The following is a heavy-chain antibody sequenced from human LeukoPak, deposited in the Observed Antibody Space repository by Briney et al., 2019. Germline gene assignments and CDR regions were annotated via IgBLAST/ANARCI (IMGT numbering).Heavy chain of an antibody. J-gene: IGHJ4*02. Sequence: GESLKISCKGSGYSFTSYWIGWVRQMPGKGLEWMGIIYPGDSDTRYSPSFQGQVTFSVDKSISTAYLQWSSLRASDTAMYYCARQRGYSGYPPDYWGQGTLVTVSS. V-gene: IGHV5-51*01. CDR3: ARQRGYSGYPPDY. CDR1: GYSFTSYW. D-gene: IGHD5-12*01. CDR2: IYPGDSDT.